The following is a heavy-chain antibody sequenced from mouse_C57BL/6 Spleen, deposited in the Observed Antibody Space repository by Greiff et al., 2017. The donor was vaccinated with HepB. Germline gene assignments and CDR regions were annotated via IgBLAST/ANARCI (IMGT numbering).Heavy chain of an antibody. CDR1: GYSITSDY. D-gene: IGHD1-1*01. CDR3: ARSSTVVATDWYFDV. V-gene: IGHV3-8*01. CDR2: ISYSGST. Sequence: EVQRVESGPGLAKPSQTLSLTCSVTGYSITSDYWNWIRKFPGNKLEYMGYISYSGSTYYNPSLKSRISITRDTSKNQYYLQLNSVTTEDTATYYCARSSTVVATDWYFDVWGTGTTVTVSS. J-gene: IGHJ1*03.